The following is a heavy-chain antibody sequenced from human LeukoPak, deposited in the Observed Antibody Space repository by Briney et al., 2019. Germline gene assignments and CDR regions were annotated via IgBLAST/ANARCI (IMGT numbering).Heavy chain of an antibody. V-gene: IGHV3-48*03. CDR2: ISSSGNGDTI. CDR1: GFTFSTYE. CDR3: ARARGDWDAFDI. J-gene: IGHJ3*02. D-gene: IGHD2-21*02. Sequence: GGSLRLSCAASGFTFSTYEMNWLRQAPGKGLEWVSYISSSGNGDTIYQPDSVKGRFTISRDNAENSLYLQMNSLRAEDTGVYFCARARGDWDAFDIWGRGTMVTVSS.